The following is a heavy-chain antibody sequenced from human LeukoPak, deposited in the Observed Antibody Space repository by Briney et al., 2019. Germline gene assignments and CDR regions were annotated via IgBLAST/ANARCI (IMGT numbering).Heavy chain of an antibody. J-gene: IGHJ4*02. Sequence: TGGSLRLSCTASGFTFGDYAMSWVRQAPGKGLEWVGFIRSKAYGGTTEYAASVKGRFTISRDDSKSIAYLQMNSLKTEDTAVYYCTRGVYNWNDIYDYWGQGTLVTVSS. CDR1: GFTFGDYA. CDR2: IRSKAYGGTT. V-gene: IGHV3-49*04. D-gene: IGHD1-20*01. CDR3: TRGVYNWNDIYDY.